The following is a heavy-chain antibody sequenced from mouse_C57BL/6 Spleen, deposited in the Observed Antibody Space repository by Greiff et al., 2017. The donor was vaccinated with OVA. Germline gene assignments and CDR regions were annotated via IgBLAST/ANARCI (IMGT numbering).Heavy chain of an antibody. V-gene: IGHV5-4*01. CDR3: ARDHYGSSHFDY. D-gene: IGHD1-1*01. CDR2: ISDGGSYT. CDR1: GFTFSSYA. Sequence: EVKLMESGGGLVKPGGSLKLSCAASGFTFSSYAMSWVRQTPEKRLEWVATISDGGSYTYYPDNVKGRFTISRDNAKNNLYLQMSHLKSEDTAMYYCARDHYGSSHFDYWGQGTTLTVSS. J-gene: IGHJ2*01.